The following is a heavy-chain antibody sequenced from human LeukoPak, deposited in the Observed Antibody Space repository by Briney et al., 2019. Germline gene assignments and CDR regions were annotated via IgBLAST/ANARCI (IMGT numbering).Heavy chain of an antibody. CDR2: IIPILGMA. J-gene: IGHJ4*02. CDR3: ARAVGATTLNY. Sequence: ASVKVSCKASGGTFSSYAISWVRQAPGQGLEWMGRIIPILGMANYAQKFQGRVTITADKSTSTAYMELSSLRSEDTAVYYCARAVGATTLNYWGQGTLVTVSS. V-gene: IGHV1-69*04. CDR1: GGTFSSYA. D-gene: IGHD1-26*01.